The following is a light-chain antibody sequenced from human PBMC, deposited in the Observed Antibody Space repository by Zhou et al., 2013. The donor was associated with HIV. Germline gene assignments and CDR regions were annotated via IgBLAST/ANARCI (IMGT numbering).Light chain of an antibody. CDR1: QSISSW. Sequence: DIQLTQSPSILSASVGDRVTITCRASQSISSWLAWYQQKPGKVPKLLIYTASTLQSGVPSRFSGSGAGTDFTLTISGLQPDDFATYYCQQSYSTPGTFGQGTKVEIK. V-gene: IGKV1-5*03. CDR3: QQSYSTPGT. CDR2: TAS. J-gene: IGKJ1*01.